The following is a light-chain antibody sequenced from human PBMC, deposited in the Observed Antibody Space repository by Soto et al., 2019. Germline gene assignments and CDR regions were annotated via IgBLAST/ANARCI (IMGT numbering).Light chain of an antibody. CDR3: QQYYSPPAM. CDR1: QSVLKSSNNKNH. J-gene: IGKJ1*01. CDR2: WAS. V-gene: IGKV4-1*01. Sequence: DIVMTQSPDSLAVSLGERATINCKSSQSVLKSSNNKNHLAWYQQKQGQPPRLLIYWASMRESGVPDRFSGGGSGTDFPLTISSLQAEDAAVYYCQQYYSPPAMFGQGTKVEI.